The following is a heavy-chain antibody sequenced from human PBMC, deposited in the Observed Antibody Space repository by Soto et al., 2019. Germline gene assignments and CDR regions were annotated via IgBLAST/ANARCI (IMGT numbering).Heavy chain of an antibody. CDR3: ARPFGVTNDY. J-gene: IGHJ4*02. Sequence: SETLSLTCAVYGGSFSGYYWSWIRQPPGKGLEWIGEINHSGSTNYNPSLKSRVTISVDASKNQFSLKLSSVTAADTAVYYCARPFGVTNDYWGQGTLVTVSS. CDR1: GGSFSGYY. D-gene: IGHD4-17*01. CDR2: INHSGST. V-gene: IGHV4-34*01.